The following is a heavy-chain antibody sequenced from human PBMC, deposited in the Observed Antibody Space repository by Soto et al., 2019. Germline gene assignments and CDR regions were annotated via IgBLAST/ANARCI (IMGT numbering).Heavy chain of an antibody. J-gene: IGHJ5*02. CDR1: GYPLTAKY. D-gene: IGHD6-13*01. CDR3: AKGGSSWTEWFDP. CDR2: INPSSGGT. V-gene: IGHV1-2*02. Sequence: QVQLVQSGAEVKTPGASVKVSCKASGYPLTAKYLHWVRQAPGQGLEWMGWINPSSGGTKAAQKFRGRVTMTRDTSISAAYMELSRLTSDDTAVYYCAKGGSSWTEWFDPWGQGTLVTVSS.